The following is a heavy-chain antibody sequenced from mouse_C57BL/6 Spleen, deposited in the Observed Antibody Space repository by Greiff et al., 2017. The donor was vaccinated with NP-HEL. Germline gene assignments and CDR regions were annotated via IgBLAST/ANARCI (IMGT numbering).Heavy chain of an antibody. Sequence: VQLQQSGPELVKPGASVKIPCKASGYTFTDYNMDWVKQSHGKSLEWIGDINPNNGGTIYNQKFKGKATLTVDKSSSTAYMELRSLTSEDTAVYYCARKKSYDGWYFDVWGTGTTVTVSS. CDR1: GYTFTDYN. CDR3: ARKKSYDGWYFDV. V-gene: IGHV1-18*01. J-gene: IGHJ1*03. D-gene: IGHD2-3*01. CDR2: INPNNGGT.